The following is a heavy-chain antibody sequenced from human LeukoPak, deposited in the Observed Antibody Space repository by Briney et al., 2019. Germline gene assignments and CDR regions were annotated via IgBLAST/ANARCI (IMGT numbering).Heavy chain of an antibody. J-gene: IGHJ4*02. CDR1: GYTFTGYY. CDR2: IIPILGIA. D-gene: IGHD2-2*02. V-gene: IGHV1-69*04. Sequence: GASVKVSCKASGYTFTGYYMHWVRQAPGQGLEWMGRIIPILGIANYAQKFQGRVTITADKSTSTAYMELSSLRSEDTAVYYCARVGARSVDCSSTSCYTDYWGQGTLVTVSS. CDR3: ARVGARSVDCSSTSCYTDY.